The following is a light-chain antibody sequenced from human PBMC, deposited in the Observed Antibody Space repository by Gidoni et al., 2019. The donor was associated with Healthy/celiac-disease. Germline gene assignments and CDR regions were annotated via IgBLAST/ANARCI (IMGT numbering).Light chain of an antibody. J-gene: IGKJ1*01. Sequence: EIVLTQSPATLSLSPGERATLSCGASQSVSSSYLAWYQQKPGLAPRLLIYDASSRATGIPDRFSGSGSGTDFTLTISRLEPEEFAVYYCQQYGSSPTWTFGQGTKVEIK. CDR1: QSVSSSY. CDR2: DAS. CDR3: QQYGSSPTWT. V-gene: IGKV3D-20*01.